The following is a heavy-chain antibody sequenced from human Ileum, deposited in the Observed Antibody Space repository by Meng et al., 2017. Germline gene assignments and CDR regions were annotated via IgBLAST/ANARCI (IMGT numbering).Heavy chain of an antibody. CDR1: GYTLTSYG. D-gene: IGHD3-3*01. CDR2: ISAYNGNT. Sequence: GESLKISCQASGYTLTSYGISCVRQPPGQGLEWMGWISAYNGNTNYAQKLQGRVTMTTDKSTSTIYMELKSLRSDDTAVYCCARALTLFVRGYYGMDDWGQGTTVTVSS. J-gene: IGHJ6*02. CDR3: ARALTLFVRGYYGMDD. V-gene: IGHV1-18*01.